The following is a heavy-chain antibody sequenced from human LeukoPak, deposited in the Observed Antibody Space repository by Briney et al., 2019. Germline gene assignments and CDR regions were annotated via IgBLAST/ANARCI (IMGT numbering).Heavy chain of an antibody. Sequence: GGSLRLSCAASGFTFRSYEMHWVRQAPGKGLEWVAVVWYDESNKYYVDSVKGRFTISRDNSKNTLYLQMNSLRVEDTALYYCAREDSSGAFDIWGQGTMVTVSS. CDR2: VWYDESNK. D-gene: IGHD3-22*01. V-gene: IGHV3-33*01. CDR3: AREDSSGAFDI. CDR1: GFTFRSYE. J-gene: IGHJ3*02.